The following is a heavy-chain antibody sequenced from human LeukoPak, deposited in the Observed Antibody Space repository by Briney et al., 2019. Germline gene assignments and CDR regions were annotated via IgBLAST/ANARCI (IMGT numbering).Heavy chain of an antibody. Sequence: GGSLRLSCGASGFTFSSYWMSWARQAPGKGLEWVATIKEDGSQKYYVDSVKGRFTISRDNAKNSLHLQMNSLRAEDTAVYYCARGSGVQVWSSLDYWGQGTLVTVSS. D-gene: IGHD5-18*01. CDR3: ARGSGVQVWSSLDY. V-gene: IGHV3-7*02. CDR1: GFTFSSYW. CDR2: IKEDGSQK. J-gene: IGHJ4*02.